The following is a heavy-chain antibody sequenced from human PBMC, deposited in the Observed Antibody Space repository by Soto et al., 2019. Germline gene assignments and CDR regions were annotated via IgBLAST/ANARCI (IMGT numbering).Heavy chain of an antibody. V-gene: IGHV3-23*01. CDR1: GFTFSSYA. CDR3: AKSKYITVVTATTYYFDY. CDR2: ISGSGGST. D-gene: IGHD2-21*02. Sequence: PGGSLRLSCAASGFTFSSYAMSWVRQAPGKGLEWVSAISGSGGSTYYADSVKGRFTISRDNSKNTLYLQMNSLRAEDTAVYYCAKSKYITVVTATTYYFDYWGQGTLVPVSS. J-gene: IGHJ4*02.